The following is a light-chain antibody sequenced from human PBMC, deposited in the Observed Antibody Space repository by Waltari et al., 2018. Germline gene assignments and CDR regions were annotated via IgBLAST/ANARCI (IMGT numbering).Light chain of an antibody. J-gene: IGKJ4*01. V-gene: IGKV2D-29*01. CDR2: ECS. CDR1: QSLVHSDGKTY. Sequence: DIMMTQPPLSLSVTPGQPASISCKSSQSLVHSDGKTYLYWYFKKAGQPPQLLIYECSNRLFGVPDRFSGSGSATDFTLKISRVEAEDVGIFYCMQSLLVPLTFGGGTKVEFK. CDR3: MQSLLVPLT.